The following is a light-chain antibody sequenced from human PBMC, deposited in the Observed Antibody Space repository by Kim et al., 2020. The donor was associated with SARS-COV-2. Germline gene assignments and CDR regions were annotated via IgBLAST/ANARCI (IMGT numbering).Light chain of an antibody. V-gene: IGKV3-20*01. CDR3: QQYGSSPFT. CDR2: GES. Sequence: SPGGGATLSCRASQHVISSYLAWYQQKPGQAPRLLWYGESSRATGIPDRFSGSGSGTDFTLTISRLEPEDFAIYYCQQYGSSPFTFGPGTKVDIK. J-gene: IGKJ3*01. CDR1: QHVISSY.